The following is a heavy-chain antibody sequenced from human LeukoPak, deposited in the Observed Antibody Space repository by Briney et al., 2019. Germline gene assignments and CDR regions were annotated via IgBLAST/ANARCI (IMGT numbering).Heavy chain of an antibody. CDR2: IGTAGDT. CDR1: GFTFSSYD. CDR3: ARGRGYYFDY. V-gene: IGHV3-13*01. J-gene: IGHJ4*02. Sequence: RPGGSLRLSCAASGFTFSSYDMHWVRQATGKGLEWVSAIGTAGDTFYPGSVKGRFTISRENAKNSLYLQMNSLKAGDTAVYYCARGRGYYFDYWGQGTLVTVSP.